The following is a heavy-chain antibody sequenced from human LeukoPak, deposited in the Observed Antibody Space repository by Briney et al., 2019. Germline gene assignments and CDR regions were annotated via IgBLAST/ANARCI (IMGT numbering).Heavy chain of an antibody. V-gene: IGHV4-39*01. CDR2: IYNSGST. J-gene: IGHJ4*02. D-gene: IGHD6-19*01. CDR1: GGSISSSTYY. Sequence: PSETLSLTCSVSGGSISSSTYYWGWIRQPPGKGLEWIGNIYNSGSTYYNPSLKSRVTISVDTSKNQFSLKLSSVTAADTAVYYCARHQAYSSGWLWFDYWGQGTLVTVSS. CDR3: ARHQAYSSGWLWFDY.